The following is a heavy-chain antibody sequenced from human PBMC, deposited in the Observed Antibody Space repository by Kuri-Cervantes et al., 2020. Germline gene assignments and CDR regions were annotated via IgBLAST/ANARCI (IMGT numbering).Heavy chain of an antibody. V-gene: IGHV1-46*01. CDR1: GYTFSSYY. D-gene: IGHD2-15*01. J-gene: IGHJ4*02. Sequence: ASVKVSCKASGYTFSSYYMHWVRQAPGQGLEWMGIINPSGTSTSYTQRFQGRVTMTRDTSTSTVYMELSSLRSEDTAVYYCARGGSPYCSGGSCYMFDYWGQGTLVTVSS. CDR3: ARGGSPYCSGGSCYMFDY. CDR2: INPSGTST.